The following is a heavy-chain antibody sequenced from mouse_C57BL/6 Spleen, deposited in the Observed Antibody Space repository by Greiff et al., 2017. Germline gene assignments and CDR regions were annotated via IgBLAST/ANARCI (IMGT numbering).Heavy chain of an antibody. V-gene: IGHV1-61*01. D-gene: IGHD2-1*01. CDR3: ARSAYGNYDYYAMDD. Sequence: QVQLQQPGAELVRPGSSVKLSCKASGYTFTSYWMDWVKQRPGQGLEWIGNIYPSDSETHYNQKFKDKATLTVDKSSSTAYMQLSSLTSEDSAVXYCARSAYGNYDYYAMDDWGQGTSVTVSS. CDR1: GYTFTSYW. CDR2: IYPSDSET. J-gene: IGHJ4*01.